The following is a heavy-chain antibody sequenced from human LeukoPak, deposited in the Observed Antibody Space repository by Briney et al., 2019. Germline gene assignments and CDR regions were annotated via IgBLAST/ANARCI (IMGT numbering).Heavy chain of an antibody. CDR1: GGSFSGYY. CDR3: ARGQAMGYYFDY. J-gene: IGHJ4*02. CDR2: INHSGST. D-gene: IGHD5-18*01. Sequence: SETLSLTCAVYGGSFSGYYWSWVRQPPGKGLEWIGEINHSGSTNYNPSLKSRVTISVDTSKNQFSLKLSSVTAADTAVYYCARGQAMGYYFDYWGQGTLVTVSS. V-gene: IGHV4-34*01.